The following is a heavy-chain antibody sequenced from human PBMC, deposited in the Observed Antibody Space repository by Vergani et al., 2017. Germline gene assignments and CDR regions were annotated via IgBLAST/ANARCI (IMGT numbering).Heavy chain of an antibody. J-gene: IGHJ3*01. D-gene: IGHD5-12*01. CDR3: TKGSVYYHDSAGHGYDPYTGFDL. V-gene: IGHV3-30*18. CDR1: GITFWKFG. CDR2: ISFDGNKK. Sequence: VDLVESGGGLAQPGGSLRLSCEASGITFWKFGMHWVRQGPGKGLEWVATISFDGNKKDYTEAVRGRFTISRDSSKTLYLQMDSLRVEDTAVYFCTKGSVYYHDSAGHGYDPYTGFDLWGQGTLVTVSS.